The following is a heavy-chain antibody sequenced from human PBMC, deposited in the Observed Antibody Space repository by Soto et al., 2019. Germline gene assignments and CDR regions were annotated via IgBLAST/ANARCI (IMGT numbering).Heavy chain of an antibody. J-gene: IGHJ6*02. Sequence: PGGSLRLSCAASGFTFSSYGMHWVRQAPGKGLEWVAVISYDGSNKYYADSVKGRFTISRDNSKNTLYLQMNSLRAEDTAVYYCAKDLYGITIFGVVYYYYGMDVWGQGTTVTVSS. CDR2: ISYDGSNK. D-gene: IGHD3-3*01. V-gene: IGHV3-30*18. CDR3: AKDLYGITIFGVVYYYYGMDV. CDR1: GFTFSSYG.